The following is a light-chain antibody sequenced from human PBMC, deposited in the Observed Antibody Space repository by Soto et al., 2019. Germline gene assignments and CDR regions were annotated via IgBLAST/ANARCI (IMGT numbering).Light chain of an antibody. CDR2: SNA. CDR1: SSDIGAGYD. CDR3: QSYDSSLNTYV. Sequence: QSVLTQPPSVSEAPGQRVTISCTGTSSDIGAGYDVHWYQQLPGAAPKLLIYSNAIRPSGVPDRFSASKSGTSASLAITGLRAEDEADYYCQSYDSSLNTYVFGTGTKVTVL. J-gene: IGLJ1*01. V-gene: IGLV1-40*01.